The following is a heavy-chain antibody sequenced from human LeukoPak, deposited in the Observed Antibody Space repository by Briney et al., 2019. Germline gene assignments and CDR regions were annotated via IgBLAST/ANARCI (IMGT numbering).Heavy chain of an antibody. V-gene: IGHV1-18*01. J-gene: IGHJ4*02. CDR1: GYTFTSYG. CDR3: ARGSMYYDFWSGTKEFDY. CDR2: ISAYNGNT. Sequence: ASVKVSCKASGYTFTSYGISWVRQAPGQGLEWMGWISAYNGNTNYAQKLQGRVTITRNTSISTAYMELSSLRSGDTAVYYCARGSMYYDFWSGTKEFDYWGQGTLVTVSS. D-gene: IGHD3-3*01.